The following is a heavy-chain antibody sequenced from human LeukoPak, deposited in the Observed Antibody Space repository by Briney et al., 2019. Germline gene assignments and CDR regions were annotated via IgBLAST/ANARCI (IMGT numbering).Heavy chain of an antibody. Sequence: GGSLRLSCAASGFTFSSYGMHWVRQAPGKGLEWVAVIWYDGNNKYYADSVKGRFTISRDNSKNTLYLQMNSLRAEDTAVYYCAKDPQGGRYYSIHFDYWGQGTLVTVSS. CDR2: IWYDGNNK. CDR3: AKDPQGGRYYSIHFDY. CDR1: GFTFSSYG. D-gene: IGHD1-26*01. V-gene: IGHV3-33*06. J-gene: IGHJ4*02.